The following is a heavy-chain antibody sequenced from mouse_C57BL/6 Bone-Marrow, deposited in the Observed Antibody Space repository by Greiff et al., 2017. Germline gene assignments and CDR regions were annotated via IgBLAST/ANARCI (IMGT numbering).Heavy chain of an antibody. CDR3: ARVGALWFAY. D-gene: IGHD3-1*01. Sequence: QVQLQQPGAELVRPGSSVKLSCKASGYTFTSYWMQWVKQRPGQGLEWIGNIYPSDSETNYNQKFKDKATLTVDKSSSTAYMQRSSLTSEDSAVYYCARVGALWFAYWGQGTPVTVSA. CDR1: GYTFTSYW. J-gene: IGHJ3*01. CDR2: IYPSDSET. V-gene: IGHV1-61*01.